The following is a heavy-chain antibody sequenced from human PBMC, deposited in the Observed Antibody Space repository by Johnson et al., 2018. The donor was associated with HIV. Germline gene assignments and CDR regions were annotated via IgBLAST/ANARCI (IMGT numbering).Heavy chain of an antibody. D-gene: IGHD2-15*01. CDR1: GFSFSSYW. CDR3: ARDEEGYCSGGSCYSGAFDI. J-gene: IGHJ3*02. CDR2: IKQDGSEK. V-gene: IGHV3-7*03. Sequence: VQLVESGGGLVQPGGSLRLSCAASGFSFSSYWMSWVRQAPGKGLEWVANIKQDGSEKYYVDSVKGRFTISRDNSKNSLYLQMNSLRAEDTALYYCARDEEGYCSGGSCYSGAFDIWGQGTMVTVSS.